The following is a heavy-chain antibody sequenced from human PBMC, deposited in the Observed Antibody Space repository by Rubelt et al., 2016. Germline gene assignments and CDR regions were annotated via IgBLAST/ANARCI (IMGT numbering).Heavy chain of an antibody. J-gene: IGHJ4*02. Sequence: QVQLVQSGAEVKKPGASVKVSCKASGYTFTSYGISWVRQAPGQGLEWMGWISAYNGYTNYAQNLEGRVTVTTDTSTSTAYMELRGRRSDDTAVYDGARDLPPFRRYNWNFPLDYWGQGTLVTVSS. CDR3: ARDLPPFRRYNWNFPLDY. CDR1: GYTFTSYG. D-gene: IGHD1-7*01. CDR2: ISAYNGYT. V-gene: IGHV1-18*01.